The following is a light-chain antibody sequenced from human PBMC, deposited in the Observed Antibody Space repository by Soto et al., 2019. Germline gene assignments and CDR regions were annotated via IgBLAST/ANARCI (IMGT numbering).Light chain of an antibody. CDR1: RSINSW. CDR2: KAS. Sequence: DIQMTQSPSTLSAFVGDIVTITCRASRSINSWLAWYQQKPGKAPNLLIYKASNLESGAPSRFSGSGSGTEFTLTISSLQPDDFATYYCQQYHRSPVTFGGGTKVEIK. J-gene: IGKJ4*01. V-gene: IGKV1-5*03. CDR3: QQYHRSPVT.